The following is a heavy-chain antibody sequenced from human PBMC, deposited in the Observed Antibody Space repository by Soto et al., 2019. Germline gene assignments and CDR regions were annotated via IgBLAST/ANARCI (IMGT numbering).Heavy chain of an antibody. D-gene: IGHD3-3*01. Sequence: SETLSLTCAVYGGSFSGYYWSWIRQPPGKGLEWIGEINHSGSTNYNPSLKSRVTISVDTSKNQFSLKLSSVTAADTAVYYCARVYDFWSGYYPRGYYYGMDVWVQGTTVTV. CDR1: GGSFSGYY. J-gene: IGHJ6*02. V-gene: IGHV4-34*01. CDR3: ARVYDFWSGYYPRGYYYGMDV. CDR2: INHSGST.